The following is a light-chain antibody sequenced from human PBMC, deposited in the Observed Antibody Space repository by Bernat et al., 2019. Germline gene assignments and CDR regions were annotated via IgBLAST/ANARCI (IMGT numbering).Light chain of an antibody. Sequence: VLTQPASVSEAPGQTVTISCTGTNSNIGAGYDVHLYQQLPGTAPRVIIFNIHNRPSGVPDRFSGSRSGSSASLAITGLQPEDEADYYCQSYDTSLNVVFGGGTKVTVL. CDR2: NIH. CDR1: NSNIGAGYD. J-gene: IGLJ2*01. V-gene: IGLV1-40*01. CDR3: QSYDTSLNVV.